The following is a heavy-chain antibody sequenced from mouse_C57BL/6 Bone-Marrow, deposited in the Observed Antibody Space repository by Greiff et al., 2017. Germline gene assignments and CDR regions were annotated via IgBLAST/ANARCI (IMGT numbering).Heavy chain of an antibody. V-gene: IGHV1-26*01. CDR2: INPNNGGT. Sequence: EVQLKQSGPELVKPGASVKISCKASGYTFTDYYMNWVKQSHGKSLEWIGDINPNNGGTSYNQKFKGKATLTVDKSSSTAYMELRSLTSEDSAVYYCARSGDGPIDYWGQGTTLTVSS. J-gene: IGHJ2*01. CDR3: ARSGDGPIDY. D-gene: IGHD2-3*01. CDR1: GYTFTDYY.